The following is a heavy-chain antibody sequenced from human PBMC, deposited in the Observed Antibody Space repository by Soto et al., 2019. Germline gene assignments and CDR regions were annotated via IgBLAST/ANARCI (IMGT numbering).Heavy chain of an antibody. Sequence: SETLSLTCTVSGGSFSSGSYYWSWIRQPPGKGLEWIGYIYYSGSTNYNPSLKSRVTISVDTSKNQFSLKLSSVTAADTAVYYCARAELDWNLPNAFDIWGQGTMVTVSS. D-gene: IGHD1-1*01. V-gene: IGHV4-61*01. CDR2: IYYSGST. J-gene: IGHJ3*02. CDR1: GGSFSSGSYY. CDR3: ARAELDWNLPNAFDI.